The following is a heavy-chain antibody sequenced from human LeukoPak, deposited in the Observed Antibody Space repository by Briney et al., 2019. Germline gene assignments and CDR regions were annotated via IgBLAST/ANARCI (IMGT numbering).Heavy chain of an antibody. CDR2: INPSGGST. Sequence: ASVKVSCKASGYTFTSYYMHWVRQAPGQGLEWMGIINPSGGSTSYAQKFQGRVTMTRDTSTSTVYMELGSLRSEDSAVYYCARGPPRGYADYWGQGTLVTVSS. D-gene: IGHD5-12*01. V-gene: IGHV1-46*01. CDR3: ARGPPRGYADY. CDR1: GYTFTSYY. J-gene: IGHJ4*02.